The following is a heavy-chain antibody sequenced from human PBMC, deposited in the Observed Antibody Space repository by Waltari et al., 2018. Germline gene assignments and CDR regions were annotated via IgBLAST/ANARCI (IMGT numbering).Heavy chain of an antibody. Sequence: QVQLVQSGSELKRPGASVKVSCKASGYTFVTYALHWVRQAPGQGLEWMGWIQTNTGKPTYDQGFTGRFVFSMDTAVSTAYLQINSLDAEDTAVYYCARSHYYDTLGYYDYWGQGTLVTVSS. CDR3: ARSHYYDTLGYYDY. CDR2: IQTNTGKP. D-gene: IGHD3-22*01. V-gene: IGHV7-4-1*02. CDR1: GYTFVTYA. J-gene: IGHJ4*02.